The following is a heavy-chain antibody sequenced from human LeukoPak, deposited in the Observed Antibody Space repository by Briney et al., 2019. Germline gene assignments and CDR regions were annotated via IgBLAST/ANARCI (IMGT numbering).Heavy chain of an antibody. D-gene: IGHD6-13*01. CDR2: MYYSGSA. Sequence: NSSETLCLTCTVSGGSITDCYWSWIRHSSGKGLEWIGYMYYSGSAYYSPSLKTRVTISVDTSKNQFSLKLTSVTAADTAVYYCARSTFSSNWNLWGQGTLVTVSS. CDR3: ARSTFSSNWNL. CDR1: GGSITDCY. V-gene: IGHV4-59*08. J-gene: IGHJ4*02.